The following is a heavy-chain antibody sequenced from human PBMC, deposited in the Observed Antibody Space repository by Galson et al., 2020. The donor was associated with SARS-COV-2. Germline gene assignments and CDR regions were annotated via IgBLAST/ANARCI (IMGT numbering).Heavy chain of an antibody. CDR1: GFTLSDYY. Sequence: GESLKISCAASGFTLSDYYMNWIRQAPGKGLEWVSYISSSSYTNYADSVKGRFTISKDNAKKSLYLQMNSLRAEDTAVYYCARGSRCINGICKGDHFDLWGQGTLVTVSS. CDR3: ARGSRCINGICKGDHFDL. J-gene: IGHJ4*02. V-gene: IGHV3-11*06. CDR2: ISSSSYT. D-gene: IGHD2-21*01.